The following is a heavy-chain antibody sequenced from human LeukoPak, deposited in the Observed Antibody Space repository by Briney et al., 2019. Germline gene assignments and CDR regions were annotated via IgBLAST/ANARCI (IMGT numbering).Heavy chain of an antibody. D-gene: IGHD6-19*01. V-gene: IGHV3-30*18. CDR2: ISYDGSNK. Sequence: GRSLRLSCAASGFTFSSYGMHWVRQAPGKGLEWVAVISYDGSNKYYADSVKGRFTISRDNSKNTLYLQMNSLRAEDTAVYYCAKDVRIAVTWFDYWGQGTLVTVSS. CDR1: GFTFSSYG. J-gene: IGHJ4*02. CDR3: AKDVRIAVTWFDY.